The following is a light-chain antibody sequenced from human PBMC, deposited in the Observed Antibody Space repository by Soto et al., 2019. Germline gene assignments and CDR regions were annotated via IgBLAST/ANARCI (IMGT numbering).Light chain of an antibody. CDR2: DNY. CDR1: TSNIENNY. Sequence: QSALTQPPSVSAAPGQKVTISCSGSTSNIENNYVSWYQQLPGTAPKLLIFDNYKRPSGIPDRFSGSKSGTSATLGITGLQTGDEADYYCGTWDSSLSAYVFGTGTKVTVL. CDR3: GTWDSSLSAYV. V-gene: IGLV1-51*01. J-gene: IGLJ1*01.